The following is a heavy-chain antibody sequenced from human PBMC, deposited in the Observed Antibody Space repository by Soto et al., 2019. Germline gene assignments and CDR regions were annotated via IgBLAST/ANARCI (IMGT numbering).Heavy chain of an antibody. J-gene: IGHJ3*02. Sequence: SGGSLRLSCAASGFTFSDYYMSWIRQAPGKGLEWVSYISSSGSTIYYADSVKGRFTISRDNAKNSLYLQMNSLRAEDTAVYYCARVDTWSSYLAFDIWGQGTMVTVSS. CDR3: ARVDTWSSYLAFDI. D-gene: IGHD1-26*01. CDR2: ISSSGSTI. V-gene: IGHV3-11*01. CDR1: GFTFSDYY.